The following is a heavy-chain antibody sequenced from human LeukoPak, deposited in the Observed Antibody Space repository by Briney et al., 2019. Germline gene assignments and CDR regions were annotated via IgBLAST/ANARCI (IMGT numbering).Heavy chain of an antibody. V-gene: IGHV3-9*01. CDR1: GFTFDDYA. Sequence: GGSLRLSCAASGFTFDDYAMHWVRQAPGKGLEWVSGISWNSGSIGYADSVKGRFTISRDNAKNTLYLQMNSLRAEDTAVYYCARDEYDILTDYDYWGQGILVTVSS. J-gene: IGHJ4*02. CDR3: ARDEYDILTDYDY. D-gene: IGHD3-9*01. CDR2: ISWNSGSI.